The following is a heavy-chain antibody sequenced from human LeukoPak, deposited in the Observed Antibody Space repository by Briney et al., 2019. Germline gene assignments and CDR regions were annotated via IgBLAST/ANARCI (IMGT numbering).Heavy chain of an antibody. J-gene: IGHJ3*02. CDR1: GGSFSGYY. Sequence: SETLSLTCAVYGGSFSGYYWSWIRQPPGKGLEWIGKINHSGSTNYNPSLKSRVTISVDTSKNQFSLKLSSVTAADTAVYYCARDEPDSSSWYGDAFDIWGQGTMVTVSS. CDR2: INHSGST. CDR3: ARDEPDSSSWYGDAFDI. V-gene: IGHV4-34*01. D-gene: IGHD6-13*01.